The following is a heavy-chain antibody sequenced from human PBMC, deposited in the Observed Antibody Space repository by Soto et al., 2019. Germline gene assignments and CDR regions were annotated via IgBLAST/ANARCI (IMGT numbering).Heavy chain of an antibody. D-gene: IGHD1-7*01. CDR1: GGSISSYY. CDR3: AREKTTIGDFDY. CDR2: IYYSGST. J-gene: IGHJ4*02. V-gene: IGHV4-59*01. Sequence: QVQLQESGPGLVKPSETLSLTCTVSGGSISSYYWSWIRQPPGKGLEWIGFIYYSGSTNYNPSLTSRVTISVDTAKNQFSLKLSSVTAADTAVYYCAREKTTIGDFDYWGQGTLVTVSS.